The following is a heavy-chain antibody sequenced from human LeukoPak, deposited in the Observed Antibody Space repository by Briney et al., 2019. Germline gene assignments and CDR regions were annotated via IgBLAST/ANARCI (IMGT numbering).Heavy chain of an antibody. CDR1: VFSFSSYV. CDR3: AKHYGSGTYYNYFAY. V-gene: IGHV3-23*01. J-gene: IGHJ4*02. D-gene: IGHD3-10*01. Sequence: GGSLPLSCEATVFSFSSYVLSWVRQAPGRGLEWVSAISGSGGNTYYADSVKGRFTISRDNSQNTLFLQMSSLRADDTATYYCAKHYGSGTYYNYFAYCGRGTMVSVSS. CDR2: ISGSGGNT.